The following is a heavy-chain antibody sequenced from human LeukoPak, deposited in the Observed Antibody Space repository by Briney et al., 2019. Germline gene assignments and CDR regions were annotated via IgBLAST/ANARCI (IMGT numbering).Heavy chain of an antibody. CDR2: INHSGST. J-gene: IGHJ5*02. D-gene: IGHD6-13*01. V-gene: IGHV4-34*01. CDR3: ASLRGSSSWYEVWFDP. CDR1: GGSFSGYY. Sequence: SETLSLTCAVYGGSFSGYYWSWIRQPPGKGLEWIGEINHSGSTNYNPSLKSRVTISVDTSKNQFSLKLSSVTAADTAVYYCASLRGSSSWYEVWFDPWGQGTLVTVSS.